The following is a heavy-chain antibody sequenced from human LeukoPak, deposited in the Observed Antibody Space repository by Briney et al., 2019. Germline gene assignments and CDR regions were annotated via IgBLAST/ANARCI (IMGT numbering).Heavy chain of an antibody. Sequence: GGSLRLSCAASGFTFSSYAMSWVRQAPGKGLEWVSAISGSGGSTYYADSVKGRSTISRDNSKNTLYLQMNSLRAEDTAVYYCAKARGGYGDPYYYYGMDVWGQGTTVTVSS. V-gene: IGHV3-23*01. D-gene: IGHD4-17*01. J-gene: IGHJ6*02. CDR1: GFTFSSYA. CDR3: AKARGGYGDPYYYYGMDV. CDR2: ISGSGGST.